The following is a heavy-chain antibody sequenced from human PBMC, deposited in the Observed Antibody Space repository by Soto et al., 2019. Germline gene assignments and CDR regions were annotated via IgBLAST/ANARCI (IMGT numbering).Heavy chain of an antibody. CDR1: GFSLSTSGMC. CDR2: IDWNDDK. J-gene: IGHJ4*02. Sequence: SGPTLVNPTQTLTLTCTFSGFSLSTSGMCVSWIRQPPGKALEWLALIDWNDDKYYSTSMKARLTVSRDTSKNQVVLTMTNMDTMDTGTYYCARKGPEDWPLDYWGQGTLVTVSS. CDR3: ARKGPEDWPLDY. D-gene: IGHD3-9*01. V-gene: IGHV2-70*12.